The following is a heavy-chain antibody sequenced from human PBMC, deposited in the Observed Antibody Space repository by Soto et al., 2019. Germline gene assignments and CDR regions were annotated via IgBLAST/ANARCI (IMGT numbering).Heavy chain of an antibody. J-gene: IGHJ4*02. CDR2: VSNDGSNK. D-gene: IGHD2-21*02. CDR1: GFTFSSYG. CDR3: AKATVHVVVTAPFDY. V-gene: IGHV3-30*18. Sequence: QVQLVESGGGVVQPGRSLRLSCAASGFTFSSYGMHWVRQAPGKGLEWVAVVSNDGSNKSYADSVKGRVTISRDNSKNTLNVQMKILRAEDTAVYYCAKATVHVVVTAPFDYWGQGTLVTVSS.